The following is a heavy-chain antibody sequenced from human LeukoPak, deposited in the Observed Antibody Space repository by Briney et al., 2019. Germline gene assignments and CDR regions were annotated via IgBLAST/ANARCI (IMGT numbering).Heavy chain of an antibody. CDR3: AREKVDAFDI. CDR1: GGSISSYY. CDR2: IYYSGST. V-gene: IGHV4-59*01. Sequence: SETLSLTCTVSGGSISSYYWSWIRQPPGKGLEWIGYIYYSGSTNYNPSLKSRVTISVDTSKDQFSLKLSSVTAADTAVYYCAREKVDAFDIWGQGTMVTVSS. J-gene: IGHJ3*02.